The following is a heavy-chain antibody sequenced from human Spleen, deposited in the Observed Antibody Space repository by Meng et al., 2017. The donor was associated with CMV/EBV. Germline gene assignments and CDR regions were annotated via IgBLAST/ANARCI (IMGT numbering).Heavy chain of an antibody. Sequence: GESLKISCAASGYSFSSYAMSWVRQAPGKGLEWVSTLGDNGDKTYNAASVKGRFIISRDSSKNTLYLQMNSLRGEDTAVYYCAKDQYTNLIRWFDPWGHGTLVTVSS. CDR3: AKDQYTNLIRWFDP. CDR1: GYSFSSYA. D-gene: IGHD4-11*01. CDR2: LGDNGDKT. J-gene: IGHJ5*02. V-gene: IGHV3-23*01.